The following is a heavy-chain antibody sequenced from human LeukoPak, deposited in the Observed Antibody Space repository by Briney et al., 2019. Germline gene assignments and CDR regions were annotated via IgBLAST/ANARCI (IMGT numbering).Heavy chain of an antibody. Sequence: ASVKDSCKASGYTFTRYYMHWVRQSPRQVLEWMGIINPSGGSTSYAQKFQGRVTMTRDTSTSTVYMELSSLRSEDTAVYFFFQEEDGIRDFERGGPDYWGQGTLVTVSS. J-gene: IGHJ4*02. CDR3: FQEEDGIRDFERGGPDY. CDR2: INPSGGST. CDR1: GYTFTRYY. D-gene: IGHD3-9*01. V-gene: IGHV1-46*01.